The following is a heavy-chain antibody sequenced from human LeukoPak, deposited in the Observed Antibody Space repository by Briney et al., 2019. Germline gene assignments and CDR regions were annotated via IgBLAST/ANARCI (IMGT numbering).Heavy chain of an antibody. CDR2: IIPIFGTA. CDR3: ARDRGVALQLWTDLDY. Sequence: GSSVTVSCKASGGTFSSYAISWVRQAPGQGLEWMGGIIPIFGTANYAQKFQGRVTITADKSTSTAYMELSSLRAEDTAVYYCARDRGVALQLWTDLDYWGQGTLVTVSS. J-gene: IGHJ4*02. V-gene: IGHV1-69*06. CDR1: GGTFSSYA. D-gene: IGHD5-18*01.